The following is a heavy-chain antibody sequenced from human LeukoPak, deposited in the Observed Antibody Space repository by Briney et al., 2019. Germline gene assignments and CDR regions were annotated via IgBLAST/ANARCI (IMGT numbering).Heavy chain of an antibody. CDR2: IYYSGIT. V-gene: IGHV4-39*01. CDR1: GDSISSRSYY. J-gene: IGHJ4*02. Sequence: SETLSLTCTVSGDSISSRSYYWGWIRQPPGKGLEWTGSIYYSGITYYNPSLKSRVTISVDTSKNQFSLKLSSVTAADTAVYYCARVGVVFDYWGQGTLVTVSS. CDR3: ARVGVVFDY. D-gene: IGHD3-16*01.